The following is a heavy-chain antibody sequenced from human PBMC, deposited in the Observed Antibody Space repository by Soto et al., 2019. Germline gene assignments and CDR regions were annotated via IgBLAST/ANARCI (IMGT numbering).Heavy chain of an antibody. V-gene: IGHV3-23*01. CDR3: AKDSTLKGYDFWSGYLYYFDY. CDR1: GFTFSSYA. CDR2: ISGSGGST. D-gene: IGHD3-3*01. Sequence: GGSLRLSCAASGFTFSSYAMSWVRQAPGKGLEWVSAISGSGGSTYYADSVKGRFTISRDNSKNTLYLQMNSLRAEDTAVYYCAKDSTLKGYDFWSGYLYYFDYWGQGTLVTVSS. J-gene: IGHJ4*02.